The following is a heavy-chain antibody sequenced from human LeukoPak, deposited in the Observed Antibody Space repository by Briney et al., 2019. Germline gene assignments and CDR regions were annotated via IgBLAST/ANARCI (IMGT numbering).Heavy chain of an antibody. D-gene: IGHD1-26*01. CDR3: TRDLSGTYYGRFDY. CDR1: GFTFSSYW. Sequence: GGSLRLSCAASGFTFSSYWMHWARQAPGKGLLWVSRINTDGSSTNFADSVRGRFTISRDNAKNTLYLQINSLRAEDTAVYYCTRDLSGTYYGRFDYWGQGTLVTVSS. J-gene: IGHJ4*02. V-gene: IGHV3-74*01. CDR2: INTDGSST.